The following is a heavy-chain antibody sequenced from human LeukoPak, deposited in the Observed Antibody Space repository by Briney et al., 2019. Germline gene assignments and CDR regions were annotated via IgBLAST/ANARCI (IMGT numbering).Heavy chain of an antibody. V-gene: IGHV4-38-2*02. CDR2: TYHSGRT. D-gene: IGHD3-22*01. CDR1: GYSISSGYY. Sequence: SETLSLTCTVSGYSISSGYYWGWIRQPPGKGLEWIGSTYHSGRTYYNPSLKSRVTISVDTSKNQFSLKLSSVTAADTAVYYCARSSSGYLRYYFDYWGQGTLVTVSS. CDR3: ARSSSGYLRYYFDY. J-gene: IGHJ4*02.